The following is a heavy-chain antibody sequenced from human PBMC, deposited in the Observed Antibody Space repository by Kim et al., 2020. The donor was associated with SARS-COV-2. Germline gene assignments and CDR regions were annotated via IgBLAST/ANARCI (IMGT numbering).Heavy chain of an antibody. V-gene: IGHV4-34*01. Sequence: PSRKSRVTISVDASKNQFSLKRSAVTAADTAVYYCARVGIAAAANNWFDPWGQGTLVTVSS. J-gene: IGHJ5*02. D-gene: IGHD6-13*01. CDR3: ARVGIAAAANNWFDP.